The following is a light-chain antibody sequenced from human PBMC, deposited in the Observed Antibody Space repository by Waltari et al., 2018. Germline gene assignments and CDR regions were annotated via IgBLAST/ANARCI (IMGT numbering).Light chain of an antibody. CDR2: DAF. J-gene: IGKJ1*01. CDR1: QSVSRAL. Sequence: EIVLTQSPGTLSLSPGERVTLSCRASQSVSRALAWYQQTPGQAPRLLIYDAFKRAAGIPDRFSGSGTGTDFSLTISRLEPEDFAVYYCQMYVRLPATFGQGTTVEIK. V-gene: IGKV3D-20*02. CDR3: QMYVRLPAT.